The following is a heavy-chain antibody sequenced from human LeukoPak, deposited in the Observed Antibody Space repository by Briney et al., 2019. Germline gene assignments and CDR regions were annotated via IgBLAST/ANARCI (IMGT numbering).Heavy chain of an antibody. V-gene: IGHV4-39*01. J-gene: IGHJ4*02. CDR2: IYYSGGT. CDR3: ARKVGAATDPLDY. D-gene: IGHD6-13*01. CDR1: GGSISSSRHY. Sequence: PSETLSLTCTVSGGSISSSRHYWGWIRQPPGKALEWIGSIYYSGGTYYDPSLKSRVTISVDTSNNQFSLKLSSVTAADTAVYFCARKVGAATDPLDYWGQGTLVTVSS.